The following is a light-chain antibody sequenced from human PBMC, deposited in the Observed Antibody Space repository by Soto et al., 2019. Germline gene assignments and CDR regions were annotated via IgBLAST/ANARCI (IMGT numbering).Light chain of an antibody. J-gene: IGLJ1*01. CDR1: TNDVGGYNY. V-gene: IGLV2-14*01. Sequence: QSALTQPASVSGSPGQSITISCTGTTNDVGGYNYVSWYQQHPGKAPKLLIFEVSSRPSGVSNRFSGSKSGNTASLTISALQAEDEADYFCNSYSSSTSLLYVFGTGTKLTVL. CDR2: EVS. CDR3: NSYSSSTSLLYV.